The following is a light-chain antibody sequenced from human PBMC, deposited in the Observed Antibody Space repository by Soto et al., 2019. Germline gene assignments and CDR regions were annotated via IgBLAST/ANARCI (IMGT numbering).Light chain of an antibody. J-gene: IGLJ1*01. Sequence: QSVLTQPASVSGSPGQSITISCTGTSTDIGGYDYVSWYQHHPSKAPKLLIYEVSNRPLGVSNRFAGSKSDNTASQTISGLQTEDEADYYCSSYTDTYTFVFGTGTKVTVL. V-gene: IGLV2-14*01. CDR3: SSYTDTYTFV. CDR2: EVS. CDR1: STDIGGYDY.